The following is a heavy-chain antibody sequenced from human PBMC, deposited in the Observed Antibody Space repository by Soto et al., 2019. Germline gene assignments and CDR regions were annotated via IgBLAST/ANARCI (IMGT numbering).Heavy chain of an antibody. CDR2: INHSGST. CDR3: ARDGVGAVAGLNYGMDV. V-gene: IGHV4-34*01. Sequence: SETLSLTCAVYGGSFSGYYWRWIRQPPGNGLEWIGEINHSGSTNSNPSLKSRVTISVDTPKNQFSLKLSSVAAADTAVYYCARDGVGAVAGLNYGMDVWGQGTTVTVSS. J-gene: IGHJ6*02. D-gene: IGHD6-19*01. CDR1: GGSFSGYY.